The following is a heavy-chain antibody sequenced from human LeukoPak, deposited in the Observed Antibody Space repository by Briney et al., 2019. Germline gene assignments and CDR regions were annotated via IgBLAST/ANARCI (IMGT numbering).Heavy chain of an antibody. D-gene: IGHD3-22*01. V-gene: IGHV3-15*01. Sequence: GGPLRLSCAASGFTFSNAWMSWVCQAPGKGLEWVGRIKSKTDGGTTDYAAPVKGRFTISRDDSKNTLYLQMNSLKTEDTAVYYCTTVYYDSSGYHYWGQGTLVTVSS. CDR1: GFTFSNAW. CDR3: TTVYYDSSGYHY. J-gene: IGHJ4*02. CDR2: IKSKTDGGTT.